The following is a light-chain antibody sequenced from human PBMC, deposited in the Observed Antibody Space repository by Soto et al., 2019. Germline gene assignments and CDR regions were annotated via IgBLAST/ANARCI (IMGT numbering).Light chain of an antibody. CDR2: STS. CDR1: TGAVTSGYY. Sequence: QAVVTQEPSLTVSPGGTVTLTCASSTGAVTSGYYPNWFQQKPGQAPRPLIFSTSNKHSWTPARFSGSLLGGKAALTLPGVQPEDEAEYYCLLYYGGAQLVFGGGTKLTVL. V-gene: IGLV7-43*01. CDR3: LLYYGGAQLV. J-gene: IGLJ2*01.